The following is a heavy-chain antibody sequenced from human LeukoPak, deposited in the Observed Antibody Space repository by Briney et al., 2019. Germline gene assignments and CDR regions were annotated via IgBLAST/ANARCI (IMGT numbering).Heavy chain of an antibody. CDR1: GGSFSGYY. CDR2: TNHSGST. Sequence: PSETLSLTCAVYGGSFSGYYWSWIRQPPGKGLEWIGETNHSGSTNYNPSLKSRVTISVDTSKNQFSLKLSSVTAADTAVYYCARGRITGTRPGAFDIWGQGTMVTVSS. CDR3: ARGRITGTRPGAFDI. D-gene: IGHD1-20*01. V-gene: IGHV4-34*01. J-gene: IGHJ3*02.